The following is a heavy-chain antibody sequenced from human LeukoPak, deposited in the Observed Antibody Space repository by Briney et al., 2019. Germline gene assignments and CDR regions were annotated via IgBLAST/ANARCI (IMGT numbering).Heavy chain of an antibody. D-gene: IGHD3-10*01. CDR1: GFTFSSYT. CDR2: ISDPHSGSQT. J-gene: IGHJ4*02. Sequence: GGSLRLSCAASGFTFSSYTMNWVRQALGQGLEWVSTISDPHSGSQTHYADSVKGRFTISRDDSQNTVYLQMDSLRSEDTAVYYCAAVRYFASGTYSYFYYWGQGTLVTVSS. CDR3: AAVRYFASGTYSYFYY. V-gene: IGHV3-23*01.